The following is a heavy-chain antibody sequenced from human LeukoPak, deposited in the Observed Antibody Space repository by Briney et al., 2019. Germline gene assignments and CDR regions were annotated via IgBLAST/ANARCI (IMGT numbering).Heavy chain of an antibody. CDR3: ANEIRPNDY. Sequence: PGGSLRLSCGASGFTFSSHAMTWVRQAPGKGLEWVSAISVSGDTTYYADAVKGRFTISRDNSKNTVYLQMNSLRAEDTAVYYCANEIRPNDYWGQGTQVTVSS. CDR2: ISVSGDTT. J-gene: IGHJ4*02. CDR1: GFTFSSHA. D-gene: IGHD4-17*01. V-gene: IGHV3-23*01.